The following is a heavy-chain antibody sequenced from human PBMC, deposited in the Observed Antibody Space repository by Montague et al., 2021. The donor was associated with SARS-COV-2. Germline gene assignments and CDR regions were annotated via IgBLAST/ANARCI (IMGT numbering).Heavy chain of an antibody. V-gene: IGHV4-59*01. Sequence: SETRSLTCTVSSGSISSYYWSWIRQPPGKGLEWIGYIYYSGSTNYNPSLKSRVTISVDTSKNQFSLKLSSVTAADTAVYYCARGAGYSSSWYLAFGIWGQGTMVTVSS. D-gene: IGHD6-13*01. CDR3: ARGAGYSSSWYLAFGI. CDR1: SGSISSYY. J-gene: IGHJ3*02. CDR2: IYYSGST.